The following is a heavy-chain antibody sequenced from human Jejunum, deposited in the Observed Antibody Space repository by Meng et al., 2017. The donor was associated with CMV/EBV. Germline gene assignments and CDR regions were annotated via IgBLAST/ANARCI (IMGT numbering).Heavy chain of an antibody. V-gene: IGHV1-2*02. Sequence: SKPSGSTFTSNFIHWLRQAPGQGLEWMGWMNPGRGATTYSRKFQGRITMTRDTSSNTAYMELSSLRSDDTARYYCARDMRSHAFDVWVQGTLVTVSS. D-gene: IGHD3-16*01. J-gene: IGHJ3*01. CDR3: ARDMRSHAFDV. CDR2: MNPGRGAT. CDR1: GSTFTSNF.